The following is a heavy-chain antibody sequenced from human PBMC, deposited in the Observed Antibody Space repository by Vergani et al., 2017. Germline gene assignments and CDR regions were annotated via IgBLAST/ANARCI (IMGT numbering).Heavy chain of an antibody. D-gene: IGHD6-13*01. CDR3: ARGRGRAIAAAGTGRARWFDP. V-gene: IGHV4-61*02. CDR2: IYTSGST. Sequence: QVQLQESGPGLVKPSQTLSLTCTVSGGSISSGSYYWSWIRQPAGKGLEWIGRIYTSGSTNYNPSLKSRVTISVDTSKNQFSLKLSSVTAADTAVYYCARGRGRAIAAAGTGRARWFDPWGQGTLVTVSS. J-gene: IGHJ5*02. CDR1: GGSISSGSYY.